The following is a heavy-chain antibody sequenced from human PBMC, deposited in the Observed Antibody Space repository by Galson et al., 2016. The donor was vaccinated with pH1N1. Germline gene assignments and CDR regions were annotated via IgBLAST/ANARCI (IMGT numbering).Heavy chain of an antibody. CDR2: IYPADSDT. D-gene: IGHD2-2*01. Sequence: QSGAEVKKPGESLKISCKGSGYSFTTYWLGWVRQMPGKGLEWMGMIYPADSDTRYRPSFQGQVTISADKSITTAYLQWSSLKASDTATYYWALWPPAYCSNTRCDGMDGWGQGTTVIVSS. J-gene: IGHJ6*02. CDR3: ALWPPAYCSNTRCDGMDG. V-gene: IGHV5-51*01. CDR1: GYSFTTYW.